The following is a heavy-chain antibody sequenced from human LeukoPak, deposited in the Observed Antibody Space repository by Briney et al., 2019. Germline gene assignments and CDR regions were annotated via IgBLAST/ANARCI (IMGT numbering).Heavy chain of an antibody. D-gene: IGHD6-13*01. CDR1: GFTFSDYY. Sequence: GGSLRLSCAASGFTFSDYYMSWIRQAPGKGLEWVSYISSSSSTIYYADSVKGRFTISRDNAKNSLYLQMNSLRAEDTAVYYCARSKKEQQLGSFDYWGQGDLVTVSS. CDR3: ARSKKEQQLGSFDY. J-gene: IGHJ4*02. CDR2: ISSSSSTI. V-gene: IGHV3-11*04.